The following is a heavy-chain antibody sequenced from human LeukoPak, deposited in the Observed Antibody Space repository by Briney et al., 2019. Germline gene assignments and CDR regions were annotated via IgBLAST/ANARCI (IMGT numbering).Heavy chain of an antibody. Sequence: PGGSLRLSCAASGFTFSSYGMHWVRQAPGKGLEWVAVIWYDGSNRYYADSVKGRFTISRDNSKNTLYLQMNSLRAEDAAVYYCARQMRDGDYDYWGQGTLVTVSS. J-gene: IGHJ4*02. CDR2: IWYDGSNR. V-gene: IGHV3-33*01. CDR1: GFTFSSYG. CDR3: ARQMRDGDYDY. D-gene: IGHD4-17*01.